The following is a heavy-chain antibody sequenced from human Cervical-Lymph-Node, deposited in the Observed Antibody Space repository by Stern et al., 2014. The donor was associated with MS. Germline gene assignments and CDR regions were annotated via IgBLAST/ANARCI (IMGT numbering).Heavy chain of an antibody. CDR1: GGSFSTFD. CDR3: ARHQGGIAAN. CDR2: ISPLFGTT. Sequence: VQLVKSGAEVKRPGSSMKVSCKASGGSFSTFDIIWVRQAPGQGLELLGGISPLFGTTNYVQKFQGRVTMTADASTSTAYMELSSLRSEDTAVYYCARHQGGIAANWGQGTLVTVSS. D-gene: IGHD6-13*01. V-gene: IGHV1-69*12. J-gene: IGHJ4*02.